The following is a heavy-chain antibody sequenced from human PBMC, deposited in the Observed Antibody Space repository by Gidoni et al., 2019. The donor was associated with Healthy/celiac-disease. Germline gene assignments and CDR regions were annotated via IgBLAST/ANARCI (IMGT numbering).Heavy chain of an antibody. CDR3: ARRYSSGWPTRRGYFDP. J-gene: IGHJ5*02. CDR2: SNHSGST. Sequence: QVQLQQWGAGLLKPSETLSLTCAVYGGSFSGYYWSWIRQPPGKGLEWIGESNHSGSTNYNPSLKSRVTISVDTSKNQFSLKLSSVTAADTAVYYCARRYSSGWPTRRGYFDPWGQGTLVTVSS. D-gene: IGHD6-19*01. CDR1: GGSFSGYY. V-gene: IGHV4-34*01.